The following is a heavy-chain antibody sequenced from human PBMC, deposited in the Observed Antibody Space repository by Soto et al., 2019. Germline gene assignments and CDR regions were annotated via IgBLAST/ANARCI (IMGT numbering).Heavy chain of an antibody. CDR1: GYTFTSYY. V-gene: IGHV1-46*01. CDR2: INPSGGST. J-gene: IGHJ4*02. CDR3: ARDSKASYYDSSGYSDY. D-gene: IGHD3-22*01. Sequence: GASVKVSCKASGYTFTSYYMHWVRQAPGQGLEWMGIINPSGGSTSYAQKFQGRVTMTRDTSTSTVYMELSSLRSEDTAVYYCARDSKASYYDSSGYSDYWGQGTLVTFSS.